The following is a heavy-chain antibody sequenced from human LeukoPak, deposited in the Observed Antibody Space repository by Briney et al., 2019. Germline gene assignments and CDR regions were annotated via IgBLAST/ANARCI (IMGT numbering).Heavy chain of an antibody. CDR1: GSPFSDYY. CDR3: AAGTAADF. D-gene: IGHD6-13*01. V-gene: IGHV3-11*03. CDR2: ISASSSYT. Sequence: GGSLRLSCVVSGSPFSDYYMNWIRLAPGKGLEWISYISASSSYTDYADSVKGRFTISRDNAKNTLYLQMNSLGVEDTAVYYCAAGTAADFWGQGTLVSVSS. J-gene: IGHJ4*02.